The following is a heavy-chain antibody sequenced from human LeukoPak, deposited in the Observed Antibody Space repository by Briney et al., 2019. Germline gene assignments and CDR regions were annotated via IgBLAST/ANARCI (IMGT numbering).Heavy chain of an antibody. J-gene: IGHJ4*02. V-gene: IGHV3-23*01. Sequence: PGGSLRLSCAASGFTFSSYAMSWVRQAPGKGLEWVSAISGSGGSTYYADSVKGRFTISRDNSKNTLYLQMNSLRAEDTAVYYCAKLGIFGVARPNYFDYWGQGTLVTVSS. D-gene: IGHD3-3*01. CDR2: ISGSGGST. CDR3: AKLGIFGVARPNYFDY. CDR1: GFTFSSYA.